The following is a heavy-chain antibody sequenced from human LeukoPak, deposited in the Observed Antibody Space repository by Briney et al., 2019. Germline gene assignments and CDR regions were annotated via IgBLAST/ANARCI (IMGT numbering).Heavy chain of an antibody. CDR3: ARAWVIASLGDAFDI. J-gene: IGHJ3*02. CDR1: GFTFSSYS. Sequence: GGSLRLSCAASGFTFSSYSMNWVRQAPGKGLEWISYISSSSSTIYYANSVKGRFTISRDNVKNSLYLQMNSLRADDTAVYYCARAWVIASLGDAFDIWGQGTMVTVSS. V-gene: IGHV3-48*01. CDR2: ISSSSSTI. D-gene: IGHD2-21*01.